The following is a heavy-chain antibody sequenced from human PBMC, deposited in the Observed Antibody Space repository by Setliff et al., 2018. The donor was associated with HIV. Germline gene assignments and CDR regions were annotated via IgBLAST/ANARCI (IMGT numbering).Heavy chain of an antibody. V-gene: IGHV4-4*02. D-gene: IGHD6-6*01. CDR2: IYHSGAT. J-gene: IGHJ4*02. CDR1: GDSINSFFW. Sequence: SETLSLTCAVSGDSINSFFWWTWVRQFPGKGLDWIGEIYHSGATDYKPSFKNRVTVSLDEAKSQFSLNLKSVTSADTAVYYCATEGREKLALFDHWGLGILVTVSS. CDR3: ATEGREKLALFDH.